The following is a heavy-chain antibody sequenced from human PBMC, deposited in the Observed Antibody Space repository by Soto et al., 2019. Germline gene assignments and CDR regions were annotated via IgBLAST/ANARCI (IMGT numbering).Heavy chain of an antibody. Sequence: QVQLVQSGAEVKKPGSSVKVSCKASGGTFSSYAISWVRQAPGQGLEWMGGIIPIFGTANYAQKFQGRVTITADESTSTAYMELSSLRSEDTAVYYCARESRYCSGGSCYFLPGMASWGQGTLVTVSS. V-gene: IGHV1-69*12. CDR1: GGTFSSYA. J-gene: IGHJ5*02. CDR3: ARESRYCSGGSCYFLPGMAS. CDR2: IIPIFGTA. D-gene: IGHD2-15*01.